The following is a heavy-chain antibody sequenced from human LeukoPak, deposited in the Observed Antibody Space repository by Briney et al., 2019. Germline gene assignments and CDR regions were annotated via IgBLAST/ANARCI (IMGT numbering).Heavy chain of an antibody. J-gene: IGHJ3*02. CDR3: ARDFLCSVSRPYVDVCDI. CDR1: GYTFTRVG. D-gene: IGHD3-3*01. CDR2: ISTYDHGR. Sequence: GSVKVSSRGFGYTFTRVGISWVRHAPGDGVEWRGWISTYDHGRRNAQKFQSKVTLTTDKSTNTPDMELTSLRFHDTTMYYCARDFLCSVSRPYVDVCDIWGQGTLVTVSP. V-gene: IGHV1-18*01.